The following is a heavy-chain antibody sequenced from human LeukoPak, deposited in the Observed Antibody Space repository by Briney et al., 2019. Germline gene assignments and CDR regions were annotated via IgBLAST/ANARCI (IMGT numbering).Heavy chain of an antibody. CDR1: GFTFSDYY. D-gene: IGHD6-19*01. Sequence: GGSLRLSCAASGFTFSDYYMSWIRQAPGKGLEWVSAISGSGGSTFYADSVKGRFTISRDNSKNTLYLQMNSLRAEDTAVYYCAKDGGRSPYYGMDVWGQGTTVTVSS. CDR2: ISGSGGST. J-gene: IGHJ6*02. V-gene: IGHV3-23*01. CDR3: AKDGGRSPYYGMDV.